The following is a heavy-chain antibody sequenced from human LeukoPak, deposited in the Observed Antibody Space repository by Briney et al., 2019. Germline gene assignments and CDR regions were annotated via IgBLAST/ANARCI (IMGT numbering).Heavy chain of an antibody. Sequence: GGSLRLSCAASGFTFSNYAMHWVRQAPGKGLEWVAVISYDGSNKYYADSVKGRSTISRDNSKSTLYLQMNSLRAEDTAVYYCARDSRGAGLLAWYFDYWGQGTLVTVSS. CDR2: ISYDGSNK. CDR1: GFTFSNYA. D-gene: IGHD3-3*01. V-gene: IGHV3-30*04. CDR3: ARDSRGAGLLAWYFDY. J-gene: IGHJ4*02.